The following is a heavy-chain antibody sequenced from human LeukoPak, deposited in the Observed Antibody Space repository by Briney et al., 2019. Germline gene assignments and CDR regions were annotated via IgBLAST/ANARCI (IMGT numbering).Heavy chain of an antibody. Sequence: SVNVSCKSSGGTFSRYAISWVRQAPGQGLEWMGGIIPIFCTANYAQKFQGRVTITADKSTSTAYLELSSLRSEGTAVDYCAGADRKDVDTAMVFSGEDYWGQGTLVTVSS. CDR2: IIPIFCTA. V-gene: IGHV1-69*06. CDR3: AGADRKDVDTAMVFSGEDY. D-gene: IGHD5-18*01. J-gene: IGHJ4*02. CDR1: GGTFSRYA.